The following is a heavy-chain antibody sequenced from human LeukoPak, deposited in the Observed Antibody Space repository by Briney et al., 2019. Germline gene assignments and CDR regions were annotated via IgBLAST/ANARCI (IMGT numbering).Heavy chain of an antibody. CDR3: AKDFGYCSGGSCYRGMDV. J-gene: IGHJ6*02. D-gene: IGHD2-15*01. CDR1: GFTFSSYG. CDR2: ISYDGSNK. Sequence: PGGSLRLSCAASGFTFSSYGMHWVRQAPGKGLEWVAVISYDGSNKYYADSVKGRFTISRDNSKNTLYLQMNSLRAEDTAVYYCAKDFGYCSGGSCYRGMDVWGQGTTVTVSS. V-gene: IGHV3-30*18.